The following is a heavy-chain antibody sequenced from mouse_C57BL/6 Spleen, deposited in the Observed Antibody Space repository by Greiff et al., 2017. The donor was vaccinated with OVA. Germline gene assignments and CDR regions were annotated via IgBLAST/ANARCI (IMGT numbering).Heavy chain of an antibody. Sequence: QVQLKESGPGLVQPSQSLSITCTVSGFSLTSYGVHWVRQSPGKGLEWLGVIWRGGSTDYNAAFISRLSISKDNSKSQVFFKMNSLPADDTAIYYCARRNGYYVFDVWGTGTTVTVSS. CDR1: GFSLTSYG. CDR3: ARRNGYYVFDV. V-gene: IGHV2-2*01. J-gene: IGHJ1*03. D-gene: IGHD2-3*01. CDR2: IWRGGST.